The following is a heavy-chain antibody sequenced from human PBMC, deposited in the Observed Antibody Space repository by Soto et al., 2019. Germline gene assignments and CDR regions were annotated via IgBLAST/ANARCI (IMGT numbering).Heavy chain of an antibody. Sequence: QITLKESGPTLVKPTQTLSLTCTFSGFSLRSSGVAVGWIRQPPGKALEWLALIYWDDDKRYRPSLKSRLTITRDPSKNQVVLTMTNMDPVDTATYYCARRSRHQFTDAFDVWGQGTMVAVSS. CDR2: IYWDDDK. V-gene: IGHV2-5*02. CDR3: ARRSRHQFTDAFDV. CDR1: GFSLRSSGVA. J-gene: IGHJ3*01.